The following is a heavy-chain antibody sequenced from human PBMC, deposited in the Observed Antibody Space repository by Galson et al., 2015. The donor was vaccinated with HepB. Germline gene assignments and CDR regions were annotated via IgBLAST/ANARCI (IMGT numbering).Heavy chain of an antibody. J-gene: IGHJ4*02. Sequence: ETLSLTCTVSGGSISSYYWSWIRQPPGKGLEWIGYIYYSGSTNYNPSLKSRVTISVDTSKNQFSLKLSSVTAADTAVYYCARLRSTAFDYWGQGTLVTVSS. CDR3: ARLRSTAFDY. CDR1: GGSISSYY. CDR2: IYYSGST. V-gene: IGHV4-59*01. D-gene: IGHD2-21*02.